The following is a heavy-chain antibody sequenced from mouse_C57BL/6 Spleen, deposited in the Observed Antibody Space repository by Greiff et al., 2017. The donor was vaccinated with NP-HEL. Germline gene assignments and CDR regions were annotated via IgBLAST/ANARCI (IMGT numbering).Heavy chain of an antibody. CDR2: ISNGGGST. J-gene: IGHJ4*01. Sequence: EVKLMESGGGLVQPGGSLKLSCAASGFTFSDYYMYWVRQTPEKRLEWVAYISNGGGSTYYPDTVKGRFTISRDNAKNTLYLQMSRLKSEDTAMYYCASYYYGSRGAMDYWGQGTSVTVSS. V-gene: IGHV5-12*01. CDR1: GFTFSDYY. CDR3: ASYYYGSRGAMDY. D-gene: IGHD1-1*01.